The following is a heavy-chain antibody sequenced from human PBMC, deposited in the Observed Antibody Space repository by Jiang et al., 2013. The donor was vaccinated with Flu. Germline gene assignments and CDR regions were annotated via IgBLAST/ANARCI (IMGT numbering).Heavy chain of an antibody. D-gene: IGHD1-26*01. Sequence: SVSSNSAAWNWTRQSPSRGLEWLGRTYYRSKWYNDYAVSVKSRITINPDTSKNQFSLQLNSVTPEDTAVYYCARDRGGPSGSYRGYYGMDVWGQGTTVTVSS. V-gene: IGHV6-1*01. CDR1: SVSSNSAA. CDR2: TYYRSKWYN. CDR3: ARDRGGPSGSYRGYYGMDV. J-gene: IGHJ6*02.